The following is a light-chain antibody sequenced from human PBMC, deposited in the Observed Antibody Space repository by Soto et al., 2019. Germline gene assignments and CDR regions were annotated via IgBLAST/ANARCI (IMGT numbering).Light chain of an antibody. J-gene: IGKJ1*01. CDR1: QGISSA. V-gene: IGKV1D-13*01. CDR3: QQFNNYPLWT. Sequence: AIQLTQSPSSLSASVGDRVTITCRASQGISSALAWYQQKPGKAPKLLIYDASSLESGVPSRFSGSGSGTDFTLTISSLQPEDFATYYCQQFNNYPLWTFCQGTKVEIK. CDR2: DAS.